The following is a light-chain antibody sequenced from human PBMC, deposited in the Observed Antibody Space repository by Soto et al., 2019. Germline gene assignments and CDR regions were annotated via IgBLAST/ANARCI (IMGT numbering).Light chain of an antibody. J-gene: IGKJ5*01. CDR1: QDISNY. CDR3: QQYDNYPPAST. Sequence: DIQMTQSPSSLSASVGDRVTITCQASQDISNYLNWYQQKPGKAPKLLIYDASDLETGVPSRFSGSGSGTDFTFTISSLQPDDIAIYYCQQYDNYPPASTCGQGTRLEIK. CDR2: DAS. V-gene: IGKV1-33*01.